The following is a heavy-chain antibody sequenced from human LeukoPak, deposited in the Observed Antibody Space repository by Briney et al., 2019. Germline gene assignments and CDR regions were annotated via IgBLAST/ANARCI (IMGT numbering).Heavy chain of an antibody. J-gene: IGHJ4*02. CDR3: ASSWGYSYGGLDY. D-gene: IGHD5-18*01. CDR1: GGSISSYY. V-gene: IGHV4-59*01. Sequence: SETLSLTCTVSGGSISSYYWSWIRQPPGKGLEWIGYIYYSGSTNYNPSLKSRVTISVDTSKNQFSLKLSSVTAADTAVYYCASSWGYSYGGLDYWGQGTLVTVS. CDR2: IYYSGST.